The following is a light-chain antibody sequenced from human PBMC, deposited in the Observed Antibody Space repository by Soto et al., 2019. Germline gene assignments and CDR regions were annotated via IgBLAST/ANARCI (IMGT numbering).Light chain of an antibody. Sequence: QSALTQPPSASGSPGQSVTFSCTGTSSDVGRYNYVSWYQQHPGKAPKLMIYEVSKRPSGVPDRFSGSKSGNTASLTVSGLQAEDEADYYCSSYAVSNSWVFGGGTKLTVL. V-gene: IGLV2-8*01. J-gene: IGLJ3*02. CDR1: SSDVGRYNY. CDR2: EVS. CDR3: SSYAVSNSWV.